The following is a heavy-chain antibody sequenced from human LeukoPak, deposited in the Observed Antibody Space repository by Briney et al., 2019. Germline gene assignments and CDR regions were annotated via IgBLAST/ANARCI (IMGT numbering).Heavy chain of an antibody. D-gene: IGHD6-19*01. Sequence: PGETLRLSCVASGFTFRHYDMSWVRQAPGKGLEWVSSINTSGGSTYYADSLQGRFTISRDNSKNTLYLQMNSLRAEDTAVYYCANTRFHPQWLVRGWFDPWGQGTLVTVSS. V-gene: IGHV3-23*01. CDR3: ANTRFHPQWLVRGWFDP. CDR1: GFTFRHYD. J-gene: IGHJ5*02. CDR2: INTSGGST.